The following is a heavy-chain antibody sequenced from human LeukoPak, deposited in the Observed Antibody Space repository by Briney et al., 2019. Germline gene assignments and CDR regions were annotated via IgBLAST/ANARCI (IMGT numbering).Heavy chain of an antibody. CDR1: GFTFSSYS. V-gene: IGHV3-21*04. J-gene: IGHJ4*02. CDR2: ISSTSSYI. Sequence: GGSLRLSCAASGFTFSSYSMNWVRQAPGKGLEWVSSISSTSSYIYYADSVKGRFTISRDNAKNTLYLQMKSLRAEDTAVYYCARDPHYYGSGTPGYFDYWGQGTLVTVSS. CDR3: ARDPHYYGSGTPGYFDY. D-gene: IGHD3-10*01.